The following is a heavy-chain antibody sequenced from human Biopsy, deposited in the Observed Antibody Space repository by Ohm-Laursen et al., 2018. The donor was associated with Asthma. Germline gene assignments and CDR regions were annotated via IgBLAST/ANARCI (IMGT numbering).Heavy chain of an antibody. Sequence: SLRLSCTASGFTFSNYGMHWVRQAPGKGLDWVAVISFDGSNKNYTDSVKGRFTISRDKSDNTLYLQMNSLTAEDTAVYHCAKDGRAYYGSDSKYMQPVPLGDWGQGTVVIVSA. J-gene: IGHJ4*02. V-gene: IGHV3-30*18. CDR1: GFTFSNYG. CDR3: AKDGRAYYGSDSKYMQPVPLGD. D-gene: IGHD2-21*01. CDR2: ISFDGSNK.